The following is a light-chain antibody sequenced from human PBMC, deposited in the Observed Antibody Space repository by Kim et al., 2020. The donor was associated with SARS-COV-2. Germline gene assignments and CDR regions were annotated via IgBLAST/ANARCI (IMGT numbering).Light chain of an antibody. V-gene: IGKV3-11*01. J-gene: IGKJ4*01. Sequence: PGERDDLSCRASQNIDTYLAWYQQRPGQAPRLLVYDASNRATGVPDRFSGSGSGTDFTLTISSLEPEDFSLYYCQQRNSWPPAVTFGGGTKVDIK. CDR3: QQRNSWPPAVT. CDR1: QNIDTY. CDR2: DAS.